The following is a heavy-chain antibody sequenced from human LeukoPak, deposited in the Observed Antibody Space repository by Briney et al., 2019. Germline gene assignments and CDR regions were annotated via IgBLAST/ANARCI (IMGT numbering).Heavy chain of an antibody. CDR3: ASSRVLRYFDWLEDI. D-gene: IGHD3-9*01. Sequence: PSETLSLTCTVSGGSISSYYWSWIRQPPGKGLEWIGYIYYSGSTNYNPSLKSRVTISVDTSKNQFSLKLSSVTAADTAVYYCASSRVLRYFDWLEDIWGQGTMVTVSS. CDR2: IYYSGST. CDR1: GGSISSYY. V-gene: IGHV4-59*08. J-gene: IGHJ3*02.